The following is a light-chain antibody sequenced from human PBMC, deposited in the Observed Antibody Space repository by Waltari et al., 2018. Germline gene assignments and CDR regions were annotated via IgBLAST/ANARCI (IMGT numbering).Light chain of an antibody. V-gene: IGKV1-5*03. CDR1: QRISSW. Sequence: TCRNSQRISSWLSWYQHTPGKAPKLLIDQASALESGVPSSFSGSGSGTEFTLTISSLQPDDAATYYCQQYDHYPWTFGQGTKVELK. J-gene: IGKJ1*01. CDR2: QAS. CDR3: QQYDHYPWT.